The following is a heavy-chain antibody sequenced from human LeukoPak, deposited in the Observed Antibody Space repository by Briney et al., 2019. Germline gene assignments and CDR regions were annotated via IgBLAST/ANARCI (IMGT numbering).Heavy chain of an antibody. V-gene: IGHV3-48*04. J-gene: IGHJ4*02. Sequence: GGSLRLSCAAPGFTFSCYSLNWVRQAPGKGLEWVSFISSSSITIYYADSVKGRFTISRDNAEKSLYLQMNSPRAEDTAVYYCARDRGGSYSAIDYWGQGTLVTVSS. CDR2: ISSSSITI. D-gene: IGHD2-15*01. CDR3: ARDRGGSYSAIDY. CDR1: GFTFSCYS.